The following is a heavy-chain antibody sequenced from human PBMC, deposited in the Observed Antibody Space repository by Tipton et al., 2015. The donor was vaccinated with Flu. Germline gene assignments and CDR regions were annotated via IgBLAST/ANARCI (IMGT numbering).Heavy chain of an antibody. D-gene: IGHD1-1*01. CDR3: AKDSPDPRYYYYYYGMDV. CDR2: ISYDGNNK. V-gene: IGHV3-30*18. CDR1: GFTFSTYG. J-gene: IGHJ6*02. Sequence: SLRLSCAASGFTFSTYGMHWVRQAPGKGLEWVALISYDGNNKFYADSVQGRFTISRDISKNTLYLQMNGLRAEDTAVYYCAKDSPDPRYYYYYYGMDVWGQGTPGTVSS.